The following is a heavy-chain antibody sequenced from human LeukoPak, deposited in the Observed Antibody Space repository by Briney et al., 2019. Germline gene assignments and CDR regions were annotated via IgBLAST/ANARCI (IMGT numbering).Heavy chain of an antibody. Sequence: KPSETLSLTCAVYGGSFSGYYWSWIRQPPGKGLEWIGSIYYSGSTYYNPSLKSRVTISVDTSKNQFSLKLSSVTAADTAVYYCARLRYYDFWSGYIYWGQGTLVTVSS. D-gene: IGHD3-3*01. CDR1: GGSFSGYY. J-gene: IGHJ4*02. CDR3: ARLRYYDFWSGYIY. CDR2: IYYSGST. V-gene: IGHV4-34*01.